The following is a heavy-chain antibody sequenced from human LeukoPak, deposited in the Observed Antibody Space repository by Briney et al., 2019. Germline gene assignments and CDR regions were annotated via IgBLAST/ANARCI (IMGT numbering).Heavy chain of an antibody. J-gene: IGHJ4*02. CDR2: IIPILGIA. V-gene: IGHV1-69*02. CDR1: GGTFSSYT. Sequence: RASVKVSCKASGGTFSSYTISWVRQAPGRGLEWMGRIIPILGIANYAQKFQGRVTITADKSTSTAYMELSSLRSEDTAVYYCARGLQTDSSGYHPFDYWGQGTLVTVSS. D-gene: IGHD3-22*01. CDR3: ARGLQTDSSGYHPFDY.